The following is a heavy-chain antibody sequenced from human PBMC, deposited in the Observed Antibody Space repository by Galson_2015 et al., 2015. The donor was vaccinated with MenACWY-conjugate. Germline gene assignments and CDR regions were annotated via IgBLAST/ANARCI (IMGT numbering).Heavy chain of an antibody. Sequence: SLRLSCAASGFTFRNAWMNWVRQAPGKGLEWVGRVKPQTDGGTTDYAAPVKGRFSISRDDSKYTVDLQMDSLKVDDTAVYYCTATFFGSGSYYYAMDFWGQGTTVTVSS. CDR2: VKPQTDGGTT. CDR3: TATFFGSGSYYYAMDF. V-gene: IGHV3-15*01. J-gene: IGHJ6*02. D-gene: IGHD3-10*01. CDR1: GFTFRNAW.